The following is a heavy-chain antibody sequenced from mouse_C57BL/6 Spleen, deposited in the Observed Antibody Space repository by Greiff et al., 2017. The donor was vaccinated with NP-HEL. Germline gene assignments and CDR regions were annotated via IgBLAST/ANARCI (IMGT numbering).Heavy chain of an antibody. J-gene: IGHJ4*01. CDR1: GYTFTSYW. Sequence: QHPCAAVFHPFSSVKVSCKASGYTFTSYWMHWVKQRPGQGLEWIGRIHPSDSDTNYNQKFKGKATLTVDKSSSTAYMQLSSLTSEDSAVYYCAMDYGYYYAMDYWGQGTSVTVSS. D-gene: IGHD1-2*01. CDR2: IHPSDSDT. V-gene: IGHV1-74*01. CDR3: AMDYGYYYAMDY.